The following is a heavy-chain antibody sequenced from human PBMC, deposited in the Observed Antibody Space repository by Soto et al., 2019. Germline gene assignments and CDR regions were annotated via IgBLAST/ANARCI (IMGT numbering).Heavy chain of an antibody. V-gene: IGHV3-23*01. CDR1: GFTFSNYA. Sequence: PGGSLRLSCTASGFTFSNYAMTWVRQAPGKGLEWVSTISGSGDTTYYADSVKGRFTISRDNSKNTLYLQMNSLRAEDTAVYYCAQKRYYGAFGYWGQGTLVTVSS. CDR3: AQKRYYGAFGY. D-gene: IGHD3-3*01. CDR2: ISGSGDTT. J-gene: IGHJ4*02.